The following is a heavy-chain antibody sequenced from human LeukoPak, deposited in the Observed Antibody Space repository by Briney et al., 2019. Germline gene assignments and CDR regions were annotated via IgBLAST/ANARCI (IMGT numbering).Heavy chain of an antibody. CDR1: GFTFSSYA. D-gene: IGHD4-23*01. J-gene: IGHJ4*02. CDR3: AKATLSTTVVKGVLDY. Sequence: PGGSLRLSCAASGFTFSSYAMSWVRQAPGKGLEWVSAISGSGGSTYYADSVKGRFTISRDNSKNTLYLQMNSLRAEDTAVYYCAKATLSTTVVKGVLDYWGQGTLVTVSS. CDR2: ISGSGGST. V-gene: IGHV3-23*01.